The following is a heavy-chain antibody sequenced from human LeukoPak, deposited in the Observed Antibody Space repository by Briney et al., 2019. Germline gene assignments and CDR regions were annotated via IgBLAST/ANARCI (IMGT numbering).Heavy chain of an antibody. CDR2: IWYDGSNK. CDR3: ARGKVVRGVIIDWFDP. Sequence: GGSLRLSCAASGFTFSSYGMHWVRQAPGKGLEWVAVIWYDGSNKYYADSVKGRFTISRDNSKNTLYLQMNSLRAEDTAVYYCARGKVVRGVIIDWFDPWGQGTLVTVSS. D-gene: IGHD3-10*01. J-gene: IGHJ5*02. CDR1: GFTFSSYG. V-gene: IGHV3-33*01.